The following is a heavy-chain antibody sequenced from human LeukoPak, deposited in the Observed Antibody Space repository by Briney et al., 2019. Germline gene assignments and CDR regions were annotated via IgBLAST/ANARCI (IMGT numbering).Heavy chain of an antibody. CDR2: ISSSSSYI. J-gene: IGHJ4*02. V-gene: IGHV3-21*01. Sequence: GGSLRLSCAASGFTFSSYSMNWVRQAPGEGLEWVSSISSSSSYIYYADSVKGRFTISRDNAKNSLYLQMNGLRAEDTAVYYCARAEWLLRGSSDYWGQGTLVTVSS. D-gene: IGHD3-22*01. CDR3: ARAEWLLRGSSDY. CDR1: GFTFSSYS.